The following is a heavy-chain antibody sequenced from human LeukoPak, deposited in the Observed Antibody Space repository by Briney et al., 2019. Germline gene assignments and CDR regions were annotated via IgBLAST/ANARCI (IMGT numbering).Heavy chain of an antibody. CDR3: TRDVGGKNSKDHGAFDF. J-gene: IGHJ3*01. CDR2: ISGDGRYI. V-gene: IGHV3-21*01. Sequence: KPGGSLRLSCAASGFTFSTYSLNWVRQAPGKGLEWVSSISGDGRYIYNADSMKGRFTTSRDSAKNSLYLQMNSLRAEDTAIYYCTRDVGGKNSKDHGAFDFWGQGTMVTVSS. CDR1: GFTFSTYS. D-gene: IGHD2/OR15-2a*01.